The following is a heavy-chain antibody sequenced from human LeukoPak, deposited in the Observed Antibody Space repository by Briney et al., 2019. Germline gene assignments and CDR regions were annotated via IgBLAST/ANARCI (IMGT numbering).Heavy chain of an antibody. D-gene: IGHD4/OR15-4a*01. Sequence: GGSLSLTCATSGFTISSYPLSWVRKAHGPGQELVSAIDIIGDTAYYADSVKGRYTNSRDNSKGTLYLQMNSLRAEETAIYCCAKDPTTMWGERTLVTLSS. J-gene: IGHJ4*02. V-gene: IGHV3-23*01. CDR2: IDIIGDTA. CDR1: GFTISSYP. CDR3: AKDPTTM.